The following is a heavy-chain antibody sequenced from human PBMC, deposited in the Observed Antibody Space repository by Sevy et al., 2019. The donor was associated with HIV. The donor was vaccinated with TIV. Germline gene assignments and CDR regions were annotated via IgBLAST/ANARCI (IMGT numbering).Heavy chain of an antibody. J-gene: IGHJ6*03. D-gene: IGHD3-10*01. CDR2: IKQDGSEK. CDR3: ARGGGSGSYFLYYYYMDV. Sequence: GGSLRLSCAASGFTFSSYWMSWVRQAPGKGLEWVANIKQDGSEKYYVDSVKGRFTISRDNAKNSLYLQMNSLRAEDTAVYYCARGGGSGSYFLYYYYMDVWGKGTTVTVSS. CDR1: GFTFSSYW. V-gene: IGHV3-7*01.